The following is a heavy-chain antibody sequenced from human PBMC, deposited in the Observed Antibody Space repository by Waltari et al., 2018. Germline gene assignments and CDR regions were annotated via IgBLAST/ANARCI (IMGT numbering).Heavy chain of an antibody. CDR2: IYHSGST. D-gene: IGHD3-10*01. CDR3: ARETVLLWFGDGRVWFNP. V-gene: IGHV4-38-2*02. J-gene: IGHJ5*02. Sequence: QVQLQESGPGLVKPSETLSLTCAVSGYSISSGYSWGWFRLPPGKGLGWIGSIYHSGSTYYNPSLKSRVTISVDTSKNQFSLKLSSVTAADTAVYYCARETVLLWFGDGRVWFNPWGQGTLVTVSS. CDR1: GYSISSGYS.